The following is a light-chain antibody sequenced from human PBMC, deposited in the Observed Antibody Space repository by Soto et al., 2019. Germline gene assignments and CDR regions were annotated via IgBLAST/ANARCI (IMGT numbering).Light chain of an antibody. CDR1: QSISTW. Sequence: DIQMTQSPSTLSASVGDRVTITCRASQSISTWLSWYQQKPVKAPKVLIYKASNLQSGVSSRFSGSGSGTEFTLTISSLQPDDFATYYCQDYNSWTFGQGTKVDIK. CDR2: KAS. V-gene: IGKV1-5*03. J-gene: IGKJ1*01. CDR3: QDYNSWT.